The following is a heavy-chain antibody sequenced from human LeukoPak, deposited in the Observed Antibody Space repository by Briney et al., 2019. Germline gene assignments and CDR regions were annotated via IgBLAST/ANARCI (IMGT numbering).Heavy chain of an antibody. CDR3: AKVVFVLTNLYYFDC. J-gene: IGHJ4*02. V-gene: IGHV3-23*01. CDR1: GFTFSSYA. Sequence: PGGSLRLSCAASGFTFSSYAMSWVRQAPGKGLEWVSGISGSAGGTYYADSVKGRFTISRDNSKDTLYLQMNSLRAEDTAVYFCAKVVFVLTNLYYFDCWGQGTLVTVSS. D-gene: IGHD3-10*01. CDR2: ISGSAGGT.